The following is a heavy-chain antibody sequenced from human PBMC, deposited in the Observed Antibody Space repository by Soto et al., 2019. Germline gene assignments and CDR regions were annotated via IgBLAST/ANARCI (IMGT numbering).Heavy chain of an antibody. CDR1: GFSLSTSGVG. J-gene: IGHJ3*02. D-gene: IGHD3-9*01. CDR2: IYWDDDK. Sequence: QITLKESGPTLVKPTQTLTLTCTFSGFSLSTSGVGVGWIRQPPGKALEWLALIYWDDDKRYSPSLKSRLTITKDTSKNQVVLTMTNIDPVDTATYYCAHRSTGDYDVDAFDIWGQGTMVTVSS. CDR3: AHRSTGDYDVDAFDI. V-gene: IGHV2-5*02.